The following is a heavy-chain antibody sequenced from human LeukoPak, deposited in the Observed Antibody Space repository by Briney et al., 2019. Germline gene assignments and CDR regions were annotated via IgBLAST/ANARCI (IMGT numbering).Heavy chain of an antibody. J-gene: IGHJ4*02. V-gene: IGHV4-34*01. CDR2: INHSGST. CDR3: ARGSLSWYSSFDY. Sequence: SETLSLTCAVYGGSFSGYYWSWIRQPPGKGLGWIGEINHSGSTNYNPSLKSRVTISVDTSKNQFSLKLSSVTAAGTAVYYCARGSLSWYSSFDYWGQGTLVTVSS. CDR1: GGSFSGYY. D-gene: IGHD6-13*01.